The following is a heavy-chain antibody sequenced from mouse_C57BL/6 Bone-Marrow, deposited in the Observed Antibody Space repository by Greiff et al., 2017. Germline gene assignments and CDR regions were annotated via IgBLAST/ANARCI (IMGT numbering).Heavy chain of an antibody. CDR1: GYTFTDYY. Sequence: VQLQQSGPVLVKPGASVKMSCKASGYTFTDYYMNWVKQSHGKSLEWIGVINPYNGGTSYNQKFKGKATLTVDKSSSTAYMELNSLTSEDSAVYYCARALIYYGSRDYWGQGTTLTGSS. D-gene: IGHD1-1*01. V-gene: IGHV1-19*01. CDR3: ARALIYYGSRDY. CDR2: INPYNGGT. J-gene: IGHJ2*01.